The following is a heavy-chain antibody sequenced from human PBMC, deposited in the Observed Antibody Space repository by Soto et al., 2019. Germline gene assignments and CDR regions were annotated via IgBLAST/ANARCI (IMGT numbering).Heavy chain of an antibody. D-gene: IGHD3-3*01. V-gene: IGHV3-23*01. Sequence: EVQLLESGGGLVQPGGSLRLSCAASGFTFSSYAMSWVRQAPGKGLEWFSAISGSGGSTYYADSVKGRFTISRDNSKNTLYLQMNSPRADDTAVYYCAKDITIFTAPPPNDWFDPWCQGNLVTVSS. CDR3: AKDITIFTAPPPNDWFDP. CDR1: GFTFSSYA. J-gene: IGHJ5*02. CDR2: ISGSGGST.